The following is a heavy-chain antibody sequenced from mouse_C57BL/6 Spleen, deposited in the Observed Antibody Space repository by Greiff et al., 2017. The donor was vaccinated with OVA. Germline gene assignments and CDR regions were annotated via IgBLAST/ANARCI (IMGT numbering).Heavy chain of an antibody. J-gene: IGHJ3*01. Sequence: QVQLQQSGAELMKPGASVKLSCKATGYTFTGYWIEWVKQRPGHGLEWIGEILPGSGSTNYNEKFKGKATFTADTSSNTAYMQLSSLRNEDSAIYYCARGATAQATLYFAYWGQGTLVTVSA. D-gene: IGHD3-2*02. CDR3: ARGATAQATLYFAY. CDR2: ILPGSGST. CDR1: GYTFTGYW. V-gene: IGHV1-9*01.